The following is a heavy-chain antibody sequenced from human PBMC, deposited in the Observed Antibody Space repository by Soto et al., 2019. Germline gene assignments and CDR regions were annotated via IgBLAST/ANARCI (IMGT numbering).Heavy chain of an antibody. J-gene: IGHJ4*02. Sequence: QRQLQESGSGLVKPSQTLSLTCAVSGGSISSGGYSWSWIRQPPGTGLEWIGYIYHSGSTYYNPSLKSRVTISVDRSKNQFSLKLSSVTAADTAVYYCAAGGGLPRYYWGQGTLVTVSS. V-gene: IGHV4-30-2*01. CDR2: IYHSGST. D-gene: IGHD5-12*01. CDR3: AAGGGLPRYY. CDR1: GGSISSGGYS.